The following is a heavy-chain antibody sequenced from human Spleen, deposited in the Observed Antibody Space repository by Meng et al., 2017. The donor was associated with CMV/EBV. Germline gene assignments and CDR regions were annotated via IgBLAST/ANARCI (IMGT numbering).Heavy chain of an antibody. V-gene: IGHV1-46*01. CDR2: SNPSDGST. D-gene: IGHD1-26*01. Sequence: CKASGYTFTIYYMHGVRQAPGQGLEWMGISNPSDGSTNYAQNFQGRVTMTRDTSTSTVYMELSSLRSEDTAVYYCTREGWDEDAFDIWGQGTMVTVSS. J-gene: IGHJ3*02. CDR1: GYTFTIYY. CDR3: TREGWDEDAFDI.